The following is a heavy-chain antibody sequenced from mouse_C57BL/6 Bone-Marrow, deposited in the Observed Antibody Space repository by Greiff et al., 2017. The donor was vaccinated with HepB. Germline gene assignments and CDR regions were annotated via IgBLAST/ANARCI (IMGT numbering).Heavy chain of an antibody. CDR2: INPGSGGT. V-gene: IGHV1-54*01. D-gene: IGHD2-4*01. CDR3: ARIYYDYFYWYFDV. Sequence: VKLMESGAELVRPGTSVKVSCKASGYAFTNYLIEWVKQRPGQGLEWIGVINPGSGGTNYNEKFKGKATLTADKSSSTAYMQLSSLTSEDSAVYFCARIYYDYFYWYFDVWGTGTTVTVSS. J-gene: IGHJ1*03. CDR1: GYAFTNYL.